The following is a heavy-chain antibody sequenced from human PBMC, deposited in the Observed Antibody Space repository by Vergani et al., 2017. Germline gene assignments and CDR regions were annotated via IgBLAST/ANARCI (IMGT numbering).Heavy chain of an antibody. D-gene: IGHD4-17*01. CDR2: IIPNLGIA. J-gene: IGHJ1*01. Sequence: QVQLVQSGAEVKKPGSSVKVSCKASGGTFSSYTISWVRQAPGQGLEWMGRIIPNLGIANYAQKFQGRVTITADKSTSTAYMELNSLRSEDTAVYYCARDGSMDIYGDYVPTSGEYFQHWGQGTLVIVSS. CDR1: GGTFSSYT. CDR3: ARDGSMDIYGDYVPTSGEYFQH. V-gene: IGHV1-69*08.